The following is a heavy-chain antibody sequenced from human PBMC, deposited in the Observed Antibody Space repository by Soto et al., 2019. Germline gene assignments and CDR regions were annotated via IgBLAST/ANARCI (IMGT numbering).Heavy chain of an antibody. CDR1: GLTVTNKY. J-gene: IGHJ2*01. D-gene: IGHD4-17*01. CDR3: ARVDYGDYGWDFDL. Sequence: EVQLVESGGGLIQPGGSLRLSCAASGLTVTNKYMTWGRQAPGKGLVWVSVIYSGGSTSYADSVKGRFTISRDNSKDILYLQMNSLRAVDTAVYYCARVDYGDYGWDFDLWGRGTLVTVSS. CDR2: IYSGGST. V-gene: IGHV3-53*01.